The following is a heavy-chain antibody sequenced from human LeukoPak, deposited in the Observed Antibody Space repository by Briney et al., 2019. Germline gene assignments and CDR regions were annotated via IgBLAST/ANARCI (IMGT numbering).Heavy chain of an antibody. CDR1: GYTFTSYY. CDR2: INPSGGST. CDR3: ARGDGGSYLQEDDAFDI. J-gene: IGHJ3*02. Sequence: ASVTVSCKASGYTFTSYYMHWVRQAPGQGLEWMGIINPSGGSTSYAQKFQGRVTMTRDTSTSTVYMELSSLRSEDTAVYYCARGDGGSYLQEDDAFDIWGQGTMVTVSS. V-gene: IGHV1-46*01. D-gene: IGHD1-26*01.